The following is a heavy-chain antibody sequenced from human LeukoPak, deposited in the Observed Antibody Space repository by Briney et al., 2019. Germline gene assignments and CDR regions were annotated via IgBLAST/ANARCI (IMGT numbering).Heavy chain of an antibody. CDR1: GFSLSTSGMC. CDR2: IDWDDDK. D-gene: IGHD4-17*01. V-gene: IGHV2-70*11. J-gene: IGHJ5*02. Sequence: RESGPALVEPTQTLTLTCTFSGFSLSTSGMCVTWIRQPPGKALEWLARIDWDDDKYYSPSLKTRLTISKDTSKNQVVLTMTNVDPVDTATYYCARIDCGDSNWFDPWGQGTLVTVSS. CDR3: ARIDCGDSNWFDP.